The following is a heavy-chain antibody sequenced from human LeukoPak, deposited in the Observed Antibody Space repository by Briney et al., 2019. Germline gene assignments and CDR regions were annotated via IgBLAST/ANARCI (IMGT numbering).Heavy chain of an antibody. V-gene: IGHV3-7*01. J-gene: IGHJ6*03. Sequence: GGSLRLSCAASGFTFSTYWMSWVRQAPGKGLEWVANIKQDGSEKYYVDSVKGRFTISRDNAKNSLYLQMNSLRAEDTAVYYCARVRSTYYYYYMDVWGKGTTVTVSS. CDR1: GFTFSTYW. CDR2: IKQDGSEK. CDR3: ARVRSTYYYYYMDV.